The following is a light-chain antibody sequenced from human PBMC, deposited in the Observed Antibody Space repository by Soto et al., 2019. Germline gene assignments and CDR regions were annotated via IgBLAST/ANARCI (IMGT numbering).Light chain of an antibody. CDR1: EDINSR. V-gene: IGKV1-12*01. J-gene: IGKJ5*01. CDR3: QQADSFPIT. Sequence: IQMTQSPSPESASVGDRVNLSCRASEDINSRLAWYQQKPGNAPKLLIYAAFILQSGVPSRFSGYGLGSDFTLSISILQPEDFATYYCQQADSFPITFGQGTRLEIK. CDR2: AAF.